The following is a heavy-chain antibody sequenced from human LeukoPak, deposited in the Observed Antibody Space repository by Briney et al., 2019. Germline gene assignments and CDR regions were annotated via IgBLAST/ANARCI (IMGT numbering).Heavy chain of an antibody. V-gene: IGHV4-59*01. D-gene: IGHD3-3*01. CDR3: ARGVEWLGFDY. J-gene: IGHJ4*02. CDR2: IYYSGST. CDR1: GGSISSYY. Sequence: SETLSLTCTVSGGSISSYYWSWIRQPPGKGLEWIGYIYYSGSTNYNPSLKSRVTISVDTSKNQFSLKLSSVTAADTAVYYCARGVEWLGFDYWGQGTLVTVSS.